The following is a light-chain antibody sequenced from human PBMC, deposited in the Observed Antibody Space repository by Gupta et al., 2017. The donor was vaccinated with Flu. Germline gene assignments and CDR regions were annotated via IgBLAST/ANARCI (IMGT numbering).Light chain of an antibody. V-gene: IGKV3-11*01. Sequence: EIVLTQSPATLSLSPGERATLSCRASQSVSSYLAWYQQKPGQAPRLLIYDASNRATGIPARFSGSGSGKDFTLTISSREPEDFAVYYCQQRSNWPLYTFGQGTKLEIK. CDR3: QQRSNWPLYT. CDR2: DAS. J-gene: IGKJ2*01. CDR1: QSVSSY.